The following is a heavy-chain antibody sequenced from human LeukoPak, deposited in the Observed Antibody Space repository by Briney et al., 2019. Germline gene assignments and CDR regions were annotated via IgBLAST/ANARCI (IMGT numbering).Heavy chain of an antibody. CDR3: ARPRGDSSGWYFAY. CDR1: GGTFSSYA. CDR2: IIPIFGTA. J-gene: IGHJ4*02. V-gene: IGHV1-69*06. D-gene: IGHD6-19*01. Sequence: PVKVSCKASGGTFSSYAISWVRQAPGQGLEWMGGIIPIFGTANYAQKFQGRVTITADKSTSTAYMELSSLRSEDTAVYYCARPRGDSSGWYFAYWGQGTLVTVSS.